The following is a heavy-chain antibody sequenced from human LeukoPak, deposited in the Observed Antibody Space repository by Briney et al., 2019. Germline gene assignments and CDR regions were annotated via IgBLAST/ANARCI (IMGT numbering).Heavy chain of an antibody. CDR2: ISYDGSNK. D-gene: IGHD3-10*01. Sequence: PGGSLRLSCAASGFTFSSYAMHWVRQAPGKGLEWVAVISYDGSNKYYADSVKGRFTSSRDNSKNTLYLQMNSLRAEDTAVYYCARDYYGSGSGHFYYMDVWGKGTTVTVSS. V-gene: IGHV3-30*04. J-gene: IGHJ6*03. CDR1: GFTFSSYA. CDR3: ARDYYGSGSGHFYYMDV.